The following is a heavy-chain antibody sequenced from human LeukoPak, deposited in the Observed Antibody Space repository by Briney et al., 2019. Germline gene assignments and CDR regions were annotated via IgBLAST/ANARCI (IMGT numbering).Heavy chain of an antibody. V-gene: IGHV4-39*07. CDR2: IYYTGGS. CDR3: ARVSSGSRFDS. D-gene: IGHD6-13*01. J-gene: IGHJ4*02. CDR1: GGSISTRNYH. Sequence: SETLSLTCTVSGGSISTRNYHWGWVRQSPEKGLEWIATIYYTGGSYYNPSLKSRVAISIDTSKNQFSLKVTSVTAADTAVYYCARVSSGSRFDSWGRGTLVTVSS.